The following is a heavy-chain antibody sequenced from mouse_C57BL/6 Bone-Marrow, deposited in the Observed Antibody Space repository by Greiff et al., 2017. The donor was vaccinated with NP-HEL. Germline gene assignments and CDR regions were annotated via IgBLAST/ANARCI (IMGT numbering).Heavy chain of an antibody. Sequence: QVQLQQPGAELVRPGTSVKLSCKASGYTFTSYWMHWVKQRPGQGLEWIGVIDPSDSYTNYNQKFKGKATLTVDTSSSAAYMQLSSLTSEDSAVYCCAREGGRDYWGQGTTLTVSS. V-gene: IGHV1-59*01. CDR3: AREGGRDY. CDR1: GYTFTSYW. J-gene: IGHJ2*01. D-gene: IGHD1-1*02. CDR2: IDPSDSYT.